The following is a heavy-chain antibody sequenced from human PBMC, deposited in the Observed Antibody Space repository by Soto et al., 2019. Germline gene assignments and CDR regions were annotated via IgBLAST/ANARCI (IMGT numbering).Heavy chain of an antibody. CDR2: ISGTGYNT. V-gene: IGHV3-23*01. Sequence: EVQLLESGGGLVQPGGSLRLSCAASGFTFTSYAMNWVRLAPGKGLEWVSAISGTGYNTYYADSVKGRFTISRDNTKNTLYLQMNSQRAEDTAVYYCAKAGFSSSWSPTYFDYWGQGTLVTVSS. D-gene: IGHD6-13*01. CDR3: AKAGFSSSWSPTYFDY. J-gene: IGHJ4*02. CDR1: GFTFTSYA.